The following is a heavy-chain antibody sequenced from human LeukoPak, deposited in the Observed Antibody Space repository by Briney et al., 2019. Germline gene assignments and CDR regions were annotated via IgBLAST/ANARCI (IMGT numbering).Heavy chain of an antibody. D-gene: IGHD1-1*01. CDR2: ISYTGIT. J-gene: IGHJ4*02. CDR1: GGSIRSGDHS. V-gene: IGHV4-30-4*01. Sequence: SETLSLTCSASGGSIRSGDHSWGWLRQAPGKGLEWIGYISYTGITYYNPSLKSRLTISVDTSKNQFSLKLTSVTAADTAVYYCARTWIPTPLDYWGQGTLVTVSS. CDR3: ARTWIPTPLDY.